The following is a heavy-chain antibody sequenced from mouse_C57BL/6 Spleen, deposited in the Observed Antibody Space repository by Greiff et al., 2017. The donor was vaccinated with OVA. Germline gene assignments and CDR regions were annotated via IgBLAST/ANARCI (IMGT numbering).Heavy chain of an antibody. CDR2: IYPRDGST. V-gene: IGHV1-85*01. D-gene: IGHD2-3*01. CDR3: ARLDDGYFDY. Sequence: VQRVESGPELVKPGASVKLSCKASGYTFTSYDINWVKQRPGQGLEWIGWIYPRDGSTKYNEKFKGKATLTVDTSSSTAYMELHSLTSEDSAVYFCARLDDGYFDYWGQGTTLTVSS. J-gene: IGHJ2*01. CDR1: GYTFTSYD.